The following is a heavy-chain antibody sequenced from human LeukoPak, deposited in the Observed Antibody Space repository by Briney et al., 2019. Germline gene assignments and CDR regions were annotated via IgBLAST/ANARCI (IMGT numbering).Heavy chain of an antibody. Sequence: GESLNISCKGSGYPFTSYWIGWVRQVPGKGLEWMGIIHPGDSDTRYSPSFQGQVTISADKSISTAYLQWSSLKASDTAMYYCARRGGYCYSELCWFDPWGQGTLVTVSS. CDR1: GYPFTSYW. J-gene: IGHJ5*02. CDR2: IHPGDSDT. D-gene: IGHD2-15*01. V-gene: IGHV5-51*01. CDR3: ARRGGYCYSELCWFDP.